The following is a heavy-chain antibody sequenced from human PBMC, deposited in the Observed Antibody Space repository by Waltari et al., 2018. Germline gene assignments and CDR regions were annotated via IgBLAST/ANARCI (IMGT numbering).Heavy chain of an antibody. D-gene: IGHD2-15*01. J-gene: IGHJ4*02. Sequence: VKLVESGGGLVQTGGSMRLSGEASGCLVESNYLTWVRQAPGKGLAWVSVIYSGITTYYADSAKDRFIISRDNSKNTLFLQMNSLRAEDTAVYYCARGHCTGGSCHSGDNFDLWGQGTLVTVSS. CDR1: GCLVESNY. V-gene: IGHV3-53*03. CDR3: ARGHCTGGSCHSGDNFDL. CDR2: IYSGITT.